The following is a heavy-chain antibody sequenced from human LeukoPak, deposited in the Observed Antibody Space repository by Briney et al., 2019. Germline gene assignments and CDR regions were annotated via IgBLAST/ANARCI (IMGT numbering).Heavy chain of an antibody. CDR2: ISYDGSNK. Sequence: GGSLRLSCAASGFTFSSYAMHWVRQAPGKGLEWVAVISYDGSNKYYADSVKGRFTISRDNSKNTLYLQMNSLRAEDTAVYYCARDPCSCPQVGARKNWFDPWGQGTLVTVSS. J-gene: IGHJ5*02. V-gene: IGHV3-30-3*01. CDR1: GFTFSSYA. CDR3: ARDPCSCPQVGARKNWFDP. D-gene: IGHD1-26*01.